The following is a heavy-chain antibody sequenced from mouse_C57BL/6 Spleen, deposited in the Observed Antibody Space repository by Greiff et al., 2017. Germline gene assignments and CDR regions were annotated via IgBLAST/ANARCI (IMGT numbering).Heavy chain of an antibody. CDR2: IHPDSGST. J-gene: IGHJ2*01. V-gene: IGHV1-64*01. Sequence: VQLQQPGAELVKPGASVKLSCKASGYTFTSYWMHWVKQRPGQGLEWIGMIHPDSGSTNYNEKFKSKATLTVDKSSSTAYMQRSSLTSEDSAVYDCARSDYDGYVDYWGQGTTLTVSS. CDR1: GYTFTSYW. CDR3: ARSDYDGYVDY. D-gene: IGHD2-3*01.